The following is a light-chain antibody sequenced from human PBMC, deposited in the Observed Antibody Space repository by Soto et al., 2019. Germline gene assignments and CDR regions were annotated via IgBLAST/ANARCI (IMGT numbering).Light chain of an antibody. CDR3: QPGSSLSIT. CDR1: QDISSR. Sequence: DIQMTQSPSSVSASVGDRVTISCRASQDISSRLAWYQQRPGKAPKLLIYAASSLQSGVPSRFSGSGSGTEFTLSISGLQPEDFGTYYCQPGSSLSITFGHGTLLEL. V-gene: IGKV1-12*01. CDR2: AAS. J-gene: IGKJ5*01.